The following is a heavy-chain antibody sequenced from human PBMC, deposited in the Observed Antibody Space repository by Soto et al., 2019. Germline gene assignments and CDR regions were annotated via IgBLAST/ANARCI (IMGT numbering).Heavy chain of an antibody. CDR1: GGSFMSQA. CDR3: ARGSYDSYAGFFGMDV. Sequence: SVKVSCKTSGGSFMSQAIGWVRRAPGQGPEWMGGIIPFSGTVTYTQRFQGRLTLTADEPTKTAYMELSSLRSEDTAVYYCARGSYDSYAGFFGMDVWGQGTKVTVSS. CDR2: IIPFSGTV. J-gene: IGHJ6*02. V-gene: IGHV1-69*13. D-gene: IGHD3-10*01.